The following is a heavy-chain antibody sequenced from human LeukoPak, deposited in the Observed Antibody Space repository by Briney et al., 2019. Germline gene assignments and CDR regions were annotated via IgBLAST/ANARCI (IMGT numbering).Heavy chain of an antibody. J-gene: IGHJ5*02. CDR2: INAGNGNT. V-gene: IGHV1-3*01. Sequence: ASVKVSCTASGYTFTSYAMHWVRQAPGQRLEWMGWINAGNGNTKYSQKFQGRVTITRDTSASTAYMELSSLRSEDTAVYYCAREKYGSGSYWFDPWGQGTLVTVSS. D-gene: IGHD3-10*01. CDR3: AREKYGSGSYWFDP. CDR1: GYTFTSYA.